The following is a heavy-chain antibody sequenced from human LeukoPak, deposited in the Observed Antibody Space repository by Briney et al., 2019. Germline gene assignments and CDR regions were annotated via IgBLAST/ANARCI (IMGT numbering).Heavy chain of an antibody. Sequence: GGSLRLSCAASGFTFDDYAMHWVRQAPGKGLEWVSLISGDGGSTYYADSVKGRFTTSRDNSKNSLYLQMNSLRTEDTALYYCAKDTVWWYDQYGMDVWGQGTTVTVSS. D-gene: IGHD2-15*01. CDR2: ISGDGGST. CDR3: AKDTVWWYDQYGMDV. J-gene: IGHJ6*02. V-gene: IGHV3-43*02. CDR1: GFTFDDYA.